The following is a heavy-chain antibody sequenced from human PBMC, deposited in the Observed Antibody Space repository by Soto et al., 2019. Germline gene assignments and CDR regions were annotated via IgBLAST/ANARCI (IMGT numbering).Heavy chain of an antibody. CDR2: ISATGGGT. CDR3: AKDRRAGGNSAFYFDF. CDR1: GFTFSNYA. Sequence: PGGVPRLSCAASGFTFSNYAMSWVRQAPGKGLEWVSLISATGGGTYYADSVKGRFTISRDNSHNTLYLQVHSLTAEDTAVYYCAKDRRAGGNSAFYFDFWGQGAQVTVSS. J-gene: IGHJ4*02. D-gene: IGHD3-16*01. V-gene: IGHV3-23*01.